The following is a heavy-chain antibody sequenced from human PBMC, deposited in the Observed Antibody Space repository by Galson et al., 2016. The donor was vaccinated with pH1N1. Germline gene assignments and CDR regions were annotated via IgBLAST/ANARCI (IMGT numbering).Heavy chain of an antibody. D-gene: IGHD2-21*01. CDR2: IKGDERST. V-gene: IGHV3-74*01. CDR1: GFSFSTYW. J-gene: IGHJ4*02. CDR3: ARDPFVVPGRSSYPDF. Sequence: LRLSCAASGFSFSTYWMHWVRQPAGKGLVLVSRIKGDERSTNYEDSVKGRFTTTSDNDKNTLYLEMNSMRAEATALYYCARDPFVVPGRSSYPDFWGRGTLVTVSS.